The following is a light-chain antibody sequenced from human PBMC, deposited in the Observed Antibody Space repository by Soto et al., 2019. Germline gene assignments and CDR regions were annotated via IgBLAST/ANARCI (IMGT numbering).Light chain of an antibody. CDR2: EVS. CDR1: SSDVGEENY. Sequence: QSALTQPPSASGSPGQSVTITCSGTSSDVGEENYVSWYQQHPGKVPKLILYEVSKRPSGVPDRFSGSRPGNTASLTVSGLQAEDDADYYCSSFAGSPVVFGGWTKLTV. J-gene: IGLJ2*01. CDR3: SSFAGSPVV. V-gene: IGLV2-8*01.